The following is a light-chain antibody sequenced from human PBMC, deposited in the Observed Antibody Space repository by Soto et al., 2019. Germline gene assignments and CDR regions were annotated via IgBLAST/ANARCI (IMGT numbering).Light chain of an antibody. CDR3: QEYANLPPWT. CDR2: RAS. J-gene: IGKJ1*01. CDR1: QSLSDN. V-gene: IGKV3-15*01. Sequence: IVMTQSPDILAVSPGETVTLSCRASQSLSDNLAWYQQKPGQAPRLLIFRASSRASGVPARFSGGGSGKEFTLTMSKLQHEDFAVYYGQEYANLPPWTFGPGTKVDIK.